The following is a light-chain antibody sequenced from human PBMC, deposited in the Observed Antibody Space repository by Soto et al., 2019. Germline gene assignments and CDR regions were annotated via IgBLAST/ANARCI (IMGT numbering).Light chain of an antibody. CDR2: GAS. J-gene: IGKJ1*01. Sequence: DIVMTQSPATLSVSPGERAALSCRASQSVSINLAWYQQKPGQAPRLLIYGASTRATGIPARFSGSGSGTDFTLTISSLQSEDFAVYYCQQYDIWPLGFGQGTKVEI. CDR1: QSVSIN. V-gene: IGKV3-15*01. CDR3: QQYDIWPLG.